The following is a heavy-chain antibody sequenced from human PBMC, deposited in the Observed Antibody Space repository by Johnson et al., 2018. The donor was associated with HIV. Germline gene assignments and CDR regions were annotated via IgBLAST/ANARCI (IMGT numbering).Heavy chain of an antibody. Sequence: VQLVESGGGVVRPEGSLRLSCAASGFKFDDHGMSWVRQPPGKGLEWVSNINWNGGNTGYGDSVKGRFTISRDNSKNTLYLQMNSMRAEDTAVYYCARETEYNWNYALAFDIWGQGTMVTVSS. CDR3: ARETEYNWNYALAFDI. CDR2: INWNGGNT. V-gene: IGHV3-20*04. J-gene: IGHJ3*02. CDR1: GFKFDDHG. D-gene: IGHD1-7*01.